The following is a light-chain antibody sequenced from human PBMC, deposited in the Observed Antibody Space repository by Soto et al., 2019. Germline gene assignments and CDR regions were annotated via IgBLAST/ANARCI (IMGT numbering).Light chain of an antibody. CDR2: SPS. Sequence: EMRMTQFPSSLSASVRDRVTITCRASQTISTCLNFYQQQSEKAPKLLIYSPSTLQSGVPSRFSGSGSGTDFILTISNLQPEDFVTYHCQQRFSSPLTFGQGTKVDIK. CDR1: QTISTC. CDR3: QQRFSSPLT. J-gene: IGKJ1*01. V-gene: IGKV1-39*01.